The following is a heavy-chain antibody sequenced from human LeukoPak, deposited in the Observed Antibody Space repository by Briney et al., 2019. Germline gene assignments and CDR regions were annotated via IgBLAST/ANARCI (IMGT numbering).Heavy chain of an antibody. J-gene: IGHJ3*02. CDR1: GGSISSGDYY. CDR3: PRDHEILNGNNEGRPFNI. D-gene: IGHD1/OR15-1a*01. Sequence: PSQTLSLTCTVSGGSISSGDYYWSWIRQPPGKGLEWIGYIYYSGSTYYNPSLKSRVTISVDTSKNQFSLKLSSVTAADTAVYYCPRDHEILNGNNEGRPFNIGAKGKRS. CDR2: IYYSGST. V-gene: IGHV4-30-4*08.